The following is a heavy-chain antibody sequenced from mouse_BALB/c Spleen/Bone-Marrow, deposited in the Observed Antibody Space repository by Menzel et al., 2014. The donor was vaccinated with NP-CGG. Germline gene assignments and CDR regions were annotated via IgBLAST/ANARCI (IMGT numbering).Heavy chain of an antibody. CDR2: IRNKANGYTT. D-gene: IGHD6-1*01. V-gene: IGHV7-3*02. Sequence: EVKLVESGGGLVQPGGSLRLSCTTSGFTFTNYFMTWVRQPPGKALEWLGFIRNKANGYTTEYNPSVKGRFTISRDNSQGIFYLQTNTLRAEDSAIYYCARDYNGYFDFWVQGTTLTVSS. J-gene: IGHJ2*01. CDR1: GFTFTNYF. CDR3: ARDYNGYFDF.